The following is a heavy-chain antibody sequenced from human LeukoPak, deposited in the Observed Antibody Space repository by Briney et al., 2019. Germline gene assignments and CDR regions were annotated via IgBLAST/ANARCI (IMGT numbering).Heavy chain of an antibody. V-gene: IGHV1-8*03. D-gene: IGHD4-11*01. CDR3: ARARLPRTSNWFDP. Sequence: ASVKVSCKASGYTFTSYDINWVRQAPGQGLEWMGWMNPNSGNTGYAQKFQGRVTITRDPSISTAYMELSRLRSDDTAVYYCARARLPRTSNWFDPWGQGTLVTVSS. CDR1: GYTFTSYD. J-gene: IGHJ5*02. CDR2: MNPNSGNT.